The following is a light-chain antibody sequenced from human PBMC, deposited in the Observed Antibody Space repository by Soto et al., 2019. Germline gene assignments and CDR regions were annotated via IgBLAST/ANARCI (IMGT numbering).Light chain of an antibody. CDR2: DVS. CDR3: CSYAGSYTWV. CDR1: SSDVGGYNY. Sequence: QSALTQPRSVSGSPGQSVTISCTGTSSDVGGYNYVSWYQQHPGKAPKLLIYDVSKRPSGVPDRFSGSKSGNTASLTISGLQAEDEAEYYCCSYAGSYTWVFGTGTKLNVL. V-gene: IGLV2-11*01. J-gene: IGLJ1*01.